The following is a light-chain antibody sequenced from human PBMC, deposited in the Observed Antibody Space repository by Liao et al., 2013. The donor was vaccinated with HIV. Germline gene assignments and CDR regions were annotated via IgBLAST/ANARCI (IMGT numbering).Light chain of an antibody. J-gene: IGLJ1*01. CDR3: QVWDSNSDHPYV. Sequence: SYGLTQPPSVSVSPGKTASITCGGNNIGRKSVHWYQQKPGQAPVLVLYSDNVRPSGIPERFSGSNSGNTATLTISRVEAGDEADYYCQVWDSNSDHPYVFGTGTKVTVL. CDR1: NIGRKS. CDR2: SDN. V-gene: IGLV3-21*01.